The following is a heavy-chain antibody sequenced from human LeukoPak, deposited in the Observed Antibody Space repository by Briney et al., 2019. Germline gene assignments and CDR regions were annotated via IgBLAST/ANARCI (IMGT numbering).Heavy chain of an antibody. D-gene: IGHD3-22*01. Sequence: GGSLRLSCTASGFTFGDYAMSWFRQAPGKGLEWVGFIRSKAYGGTTEYAASVKGRFTISRDDSKSIAYLQMNSLKTEDTAVYYCTLASTYYYDSSGPRPAFDIWGQGTMVTVSS. CDR2: IRSKAYGGTT. J-gene: IGHJ3*02. V-gene: IGHV3-49*03. CDR3: TLASTYYYDSSGPRPAFDI. CDR1: GFTFGDYA.